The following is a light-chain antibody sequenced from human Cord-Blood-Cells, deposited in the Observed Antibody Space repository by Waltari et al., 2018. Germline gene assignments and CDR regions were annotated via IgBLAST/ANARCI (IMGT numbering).Light chain of an antibody. Sequence: EIVMTQSPATLSVSPGERATLSCRASQSVSSNLAWSQQKPGQAPRLLIYGASTRATGLPARFSGSGSGTEFTLTISSLQSEDFAVYYCQQYNNWPPLTFGGGTKVEIK. V-gene: IGKV3-15*01. CDR2: GAS. CDR1: QSVSSN. J-gene: IGKJ4*01. CDR3: QQYNNWPPLT.